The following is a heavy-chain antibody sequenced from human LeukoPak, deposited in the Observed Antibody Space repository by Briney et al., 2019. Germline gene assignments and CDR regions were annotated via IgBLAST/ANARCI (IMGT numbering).Heavy chain of an antibody. CDR3: ARESGSYFGDGFDI. D-gene: IGHD1-26*01. J-gene: IGHJ3*02. CDR1: GFTFSSYE. CDR2: ISSSGGTK. V-gene: IGHV3-48*03. Sequence: GGSLRLSCAVSGFTFSSYEMNWVRQAPGEGLEWVSYISSSGGTKYYADAVKGRFTISRDNGKNSVYLQMNSLRSEDTAVYYCARESGSYFGDGFDIWGQGTVVTVSS.